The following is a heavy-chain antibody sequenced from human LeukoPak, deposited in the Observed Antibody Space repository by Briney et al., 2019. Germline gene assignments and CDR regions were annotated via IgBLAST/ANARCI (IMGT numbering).Heavy chain of an antibody. CDR2: IYSGGST. J-gene: IGHJ6*02. D-gene: IGHD3-16*01. V-gene: IGHV3-66*01. CDR3: ARDWGSKGGYGMDV. Sequence: QAGGSLRLSCAASGFTVSSNYMSWLRQAPGKGLVWVSVIYSGGSTYYADPVKGRFTISRDNSKNTLYLQMNSLRAEDTAVYYCARDWGSKGGYGMDVWGQGTTVTVSS. CDR1: GFTVSSNY.